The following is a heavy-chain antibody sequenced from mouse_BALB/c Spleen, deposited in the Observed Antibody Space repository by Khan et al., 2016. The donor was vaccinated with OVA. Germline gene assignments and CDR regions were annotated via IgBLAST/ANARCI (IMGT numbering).Heavy chain of an antibody. J-gene: IGHJ3*01. V-gene: IGHV5-6*01. CDR1: GFTFSTYG. CDR3: TRRAYYYDSEGFAY. CDR2: VSTGGSYT. Sequence: EVQGVESGGDLVKPGGSLKLSCAASGFTFSTYGMSWVRQAPDKRLEWVATVSTGGSYTYYQDSVKGRFTISRDNANNTLYLQMSGLRSEDTAMFYCTRRAYYYDSEGFAYWGQGTLVTVSA. D-gene: IGHD1-1*01.